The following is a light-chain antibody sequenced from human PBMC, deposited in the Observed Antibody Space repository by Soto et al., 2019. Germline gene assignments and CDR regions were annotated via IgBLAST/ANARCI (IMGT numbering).Light chain of an antibody. CDR1: GSDVGAYRY. J-gene: IGLJ1*01. CDR3: DSYTSSSSYA. Sequence: QSVLTQPASVSGSPGQSITISSTGTGSDVGAYRYVSWYQQHPGQAPKLIIYDVSNRPSGVSDRFSGSKSGNTASLTISGLQSEDEADYYRDSYTSSSSYAFGTGTKVTVL. CDR2: DVS. V-gene: IGLV2-14*01.